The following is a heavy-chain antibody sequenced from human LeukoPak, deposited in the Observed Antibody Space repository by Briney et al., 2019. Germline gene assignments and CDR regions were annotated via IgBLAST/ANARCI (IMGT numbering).Heavy chain of an antibody. V-gene: IGHV3-48*03. J-gene: IGHJ4*02. CDR1: GFSFNTYE. Sequence: PGGSLRLSCVVSGFSFNTYEMNWVRQSPGKGLEWISYITSSGSDKFYADSVKGRFTISRDNAKNSLWLQMHSLRVDDTAVYYCASGYSYGKVDYWGQGTLVTVSS. CDR3: ASGYSYGKVDY. D-gene: IGHD5-18*01. CDR2: ITSSGSDK.